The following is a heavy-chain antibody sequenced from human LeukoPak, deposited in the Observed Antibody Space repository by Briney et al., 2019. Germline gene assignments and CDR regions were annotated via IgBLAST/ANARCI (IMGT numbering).Heavy chain of an antibody. CDR3: ARALPGAATAHNWFDP. V-gene: IGHV1-18*01. D-gene: IGHD1-1*01. Sequence: GASVKVSCKASGYTFTIYGISWVRQAPGQGLEWMGWISGFNGATNYAQKFQGRVTMTLDTSTNTTCMDLRTVTPDDTAIYYCARALPGAATAHNWFDPWGQGTLVTVSS. CDR2: ISGFNGAT. CDR1: GYTFTIYG. J-gene: IGHJ5*02.